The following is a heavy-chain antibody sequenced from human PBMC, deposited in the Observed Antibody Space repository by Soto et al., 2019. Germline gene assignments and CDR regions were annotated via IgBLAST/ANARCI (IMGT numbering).Heavy chain of an antibody. D-gene: IGHD3-10*01. Sequence: EVQLVESGGGLVQPGRSLRLSCTASGFTFGDLAMSWVRQAPGKGLEWVGFIRSKASGMTTEYAASVKGRFTISRDDSRSIAYLQMNSLKTEDTAVYYCTRGRTRGEYWGRGTLVTVSA. CDR1: GFTFGDLA. V-gene: IGHV3-49*04. CDR3: TRGRTRGEY. J-gene: IGHJ4*02. CDR2: IRSKASGMTT.